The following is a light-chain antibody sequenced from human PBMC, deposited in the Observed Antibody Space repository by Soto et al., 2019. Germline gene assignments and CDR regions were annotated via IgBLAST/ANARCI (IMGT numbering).Light chain of an antibody. V-gene: IGLV2-8*01. CDR2: EIS. CDR1: SSDVGGYNY. J-gene: IGLJ1*01. CDR3: SSYAGNNNCV. Sequence: QSALTQPPSASGSPGQSVTISCTGTSSDVGGYNYVSWYQQHPGKAPKLILYEISERPSGVPDRFSGSKSGNTASRTVSGLQAEDEADYYCSSYAGNNNCVFGTGTKVTVL.